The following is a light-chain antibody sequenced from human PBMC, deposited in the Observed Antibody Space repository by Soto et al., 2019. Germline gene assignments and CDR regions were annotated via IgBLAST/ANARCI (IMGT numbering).Light chain of an antibody. V-gene: IGLV1-40*01. CDR2: GNS. CDR1: SSNIGANYD. J-gene: IGLJ3*02. CDR3: QSYDSSLSGSV. Sequence: QLVLTQPPSVSGAPGQRVTISCTGSSSNIGANYDVHWYQQVPGTAPKLLIYGNSNRPSGVPDRFSGSKSGTSASLAITGLQAEDEADYYCQSYDSSLSGSVFGGGTKLTVL.